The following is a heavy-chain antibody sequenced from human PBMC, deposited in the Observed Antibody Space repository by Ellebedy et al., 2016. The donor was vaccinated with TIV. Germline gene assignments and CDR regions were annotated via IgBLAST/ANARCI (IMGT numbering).Heavy chain of an antibody. Sequence: SETLSLXXTVSGDSISSSSDYWVWIRQPPGKGLEWIATISNRDRTDYNPSLKSRVFILVDASKNQFFLKLTSVTAADTAVYYCATFNQYYTYLGVWGKGTTVTVSS. CDR2: ISNRDRT. CDR3: ATFNQYYTYLGV. V-gene: IGHV4-39*01. J-gene: IGHJ6*03. D-gene: IGHD1-14*01. CDR1: GDSISSSSDY.